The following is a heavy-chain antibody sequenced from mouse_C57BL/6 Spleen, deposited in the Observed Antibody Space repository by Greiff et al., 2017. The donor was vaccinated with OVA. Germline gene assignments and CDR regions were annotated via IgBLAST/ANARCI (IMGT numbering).Heavy chain of an antibody. CDR2: ISSGGSYT. J-gene: IGHJ2*01. Sequence: EVQVVESGGDLVKPGGSLKLSCAASGFTFSSYGMSWVRQTPDKRLEWVATISSGGSYTYYPDSVKGRFTISRDNAKNTLYLQMRSLKSEDTAMYYYARHGLYYGHRVYFDYWGQGTTLTVSS. D-gene: IGHD2-1*01. CDR1: GFTFSSYG. V-gene: IGHV5-6*01. CDR3: ARHGLYYGHRVYFDY.